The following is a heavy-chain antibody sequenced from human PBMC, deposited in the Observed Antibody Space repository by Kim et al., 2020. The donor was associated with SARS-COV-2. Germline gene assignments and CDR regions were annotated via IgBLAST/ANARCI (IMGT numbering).Heavy chain of an antibody. CDR3: ASGGVGIHFDY. J-gene: IGHJ4*02. CDR2: NIPIFGTA. CDR1: GGTFSNYA. Sequence: SVKVSCKASGGTFSNYAISWVRQAPGQGLEWMGGNIPIFGTANYAQKFQGRDTITADESTSTVYMELSSLRSEDTAVYYCASGGVGIHFDYWGQGTLVT. D-gene: IGHD3-16*01. V-gene: IGHV1-69*13.